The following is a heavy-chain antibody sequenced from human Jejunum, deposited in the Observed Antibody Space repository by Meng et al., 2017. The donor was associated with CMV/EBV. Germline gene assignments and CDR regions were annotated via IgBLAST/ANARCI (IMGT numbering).Heavy chain of an antibody. CDR2: ISWNSDRI. D-gene: IGHD3-3*01. V-gene: IGHV3-9*01. J-gene: IGHJ4*02. CDR1: GFSFEDYA. Sequence: GFSFEDYAMHWGRQATGKGLEWVSGISWNSDRIDYADSVKGRFTISRDNVKNFLFLEMNSLRPEDTAFYYCAKSLSPYDFWSGTDFWGQGTLVTVSS. CDR3: AKSLSPYDFWSGTDF.